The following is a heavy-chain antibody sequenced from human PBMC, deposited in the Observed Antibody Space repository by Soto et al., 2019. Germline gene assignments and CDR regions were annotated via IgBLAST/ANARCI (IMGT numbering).Heavy chain of an antibody. CDR1: GFIFRDYY. V-gene: IGHV3-11*01. CDR3: ARASVSSCVH. J-gene: IGHJ4*02. D-gene: IGHD6-13*01. CDR2: ISSSGSTK. Sequence: QVQLVESGGGLVKPGGSLRLSCAASGFIFRDYYMSWIRPSPGKGLEWVSYISSSGSTKYYADSLKGRFTISRDNAKNSLYLQMNSRRAEETAVYYCARASVSSCVHWGQGTLVTVSS.